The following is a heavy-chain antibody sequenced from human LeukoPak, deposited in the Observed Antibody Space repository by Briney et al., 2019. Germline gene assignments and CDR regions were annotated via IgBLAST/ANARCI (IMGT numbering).Heavy chain of an antibody. V-gene: IGHV3-21*01. Sequence: GGSLRLSCAASGFTFSSYSMNWVRQAPGKGLEWVSSISSSSSYIYYADSVKGRFTISRDNAKNSLYLQMNSLRAEDTAVYYCARAKAAAGKAPPNDWPPYYYYGMDVWGQGTTVTVSS. J-gene: IGHJ6*02. CDR3: ARAKAAAGKAPPNDWPPYYYYGMDV. D-gene: IGHD6-13*01. CDR1: GFTFSSYS. CDR2: ISSSSSYI.